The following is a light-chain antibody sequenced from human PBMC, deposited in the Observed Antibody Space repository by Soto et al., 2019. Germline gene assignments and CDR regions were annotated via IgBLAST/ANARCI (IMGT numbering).Light chain of an antibody. CDR2: GAS. CDR1: QSVSSNY. J-gene: IGKJ1*01. CDR3: QQYGSSSWT. V-gene: IGKV3-20*01. Sequence: EIVLTQSPGTLSLSLGDRATLSCRASQSVSSNYLAWYQQKPGQAPRLLIYGASSRATGIPDRFSGSGSGTDFTLTIARLESEDFAVYYCQQYGSSSWTFGQGTK.